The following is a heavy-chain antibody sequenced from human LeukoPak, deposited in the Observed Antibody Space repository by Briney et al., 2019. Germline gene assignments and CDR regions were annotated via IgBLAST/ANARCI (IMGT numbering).Heavy chain of an antibody. CDR3: AKDRGGTGDFDY. CDR1: GYPFFSYV. J-gene: IGHJ4*02. V-gene: IGHV1-3*01. Sequence: VASVKVSCKASGYPFFSYVIHWVRQAPGQRLEWMGWINPDNGNAEYSQKFQGRVTITRDPSATTAYMELSSLRSEDMAVYYCAKDRGGTGDFDYWGQGTLVTVSS. CDR2: INPDNGNA. D-gene: IGHD3-10*01.